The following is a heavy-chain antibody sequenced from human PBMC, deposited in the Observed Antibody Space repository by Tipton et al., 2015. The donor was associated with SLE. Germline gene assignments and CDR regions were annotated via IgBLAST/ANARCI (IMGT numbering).Heavy chain of an antibody. Sequence: TLSLTCSVSGDSIGTYYWNWIRQPPGKGLEFVGSVHYSGSTDYNSSLKSRITVSLDTSQNQFSLKLTSVTAADTAVYYCARVDTALVFPFGGYYFDYWGQGILVTVSS. D-gene: IGHD5-18*01. CDR3: ARVDTALVFPFGGYYFDY. J-gene: IGHJ4*02. CDR1: GDSIGTYY. V-gene: IGHV4-59*01. CDR2: VHYSGST.